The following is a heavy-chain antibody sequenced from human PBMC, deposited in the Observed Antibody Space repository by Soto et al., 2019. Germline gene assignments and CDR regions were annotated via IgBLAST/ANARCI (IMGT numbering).Heavy chain of an antibody. V-gene: IGHV3-23*01. CDR2: ISGSGGST. Sequence: EVQLLESGGGSVQPGGSLRLSCAASGFTFSSYAMSWVRQAPGKGLEWVSAISGSGGSTYYADSVKGRFTISRDNSKNTLYLQMNSLRAEDTAVYYCAKGGGYCSRGSGPRDDAFDIWGQGTMVTVSS. CDR1: GFTFSSYA. D-gene: IGHD2-15*01. CDR3: AKGGGYCSRGSGPRDDAFDI. J-gene: IGHJ3*02.